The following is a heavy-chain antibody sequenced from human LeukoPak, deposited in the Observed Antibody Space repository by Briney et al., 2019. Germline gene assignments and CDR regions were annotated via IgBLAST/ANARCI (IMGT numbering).Heavy chain of an antibody. V-gene: IGHV3-21*01. CDR3: AREKYDILTGYSPYFFDY. J-gene: IGHJ4*02. CDR1: GFTFSSYS. CDR2: TSSSSSYK. D-gene: IGHD3-9*01. Sequence: PGESLRLSCAASGFTFSSYSMNWVRQAPGKGLEWGSSTSSSSSYKYYADSVKGRFTISRDNAKNSLYLQMNSLGAEDTAVYYCAREKYDILTGYSPYFFDYWGQGTLVTVSS.